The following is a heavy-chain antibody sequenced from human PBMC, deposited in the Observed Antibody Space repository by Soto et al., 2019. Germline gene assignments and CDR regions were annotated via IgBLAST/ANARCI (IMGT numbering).Heavy chain of an antibody. Sequence: PSETLSLTCTVSGGSLSSGYYYWSWIRQPPGKGLEWIGYIYYSGSTYYNPSLKSRVTISVDTSKNQFSLKLSSVTAADTAVYYCARVGNYYDSSGSHNDYFDYWGQGTLVTVSS. D-gene: IGHD3-22*01. V-gene: IGHV4-30-4*01. CDR1: GGSLSSGYYY. J-gene: IGHJ4*02. CDR2: IYYSGST. CDR3: ARVGNYYDSSGSHNDYFDY.